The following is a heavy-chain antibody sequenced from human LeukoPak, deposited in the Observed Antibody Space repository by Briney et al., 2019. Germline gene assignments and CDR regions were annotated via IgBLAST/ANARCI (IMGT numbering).Heavy chain of an antibody. J-gene: IGHJ4*02. Sequence: SETLSLTCAVSGYSISRGYYWGWVGPPPGEGLEWIGRIYRSGSTYYNPSLKSRDTISLDTSQNHFALQLNSVTAADTAVSYFARVPSDFSGDSAIYYFYYDYWGQGTLVPVSS. CDR1: GYSISRGYY. V-gene: IGHV4-38-2*01. D-gene: IGHD3-22*01. CDR2: IYRSGST. CDR3: ARVPSDFSGDSAIYYFYYDY.